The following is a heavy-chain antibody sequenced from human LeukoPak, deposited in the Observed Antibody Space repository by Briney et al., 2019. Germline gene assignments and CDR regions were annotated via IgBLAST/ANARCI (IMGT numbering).Heavy chain of an antibody. J-gene: IGHJ4*02. CDR1: GFPFSSYS. CDR3: VKDLSSWLPGVFDW. D-gene: IGHD6-13*01. Sequence: GGSLRLSCAASGFPFSSYSMSWVRQAPGKGLEWVSGIVGTTGTTYYADSVLGRFTISRDNSKNTLFLEMNSLRAGDTAVYYCVKDLSSWLPGVFDWWGQGTLVTVSS. V-gene: IGHV3-23*01. CDR2: IVGTTGTT.